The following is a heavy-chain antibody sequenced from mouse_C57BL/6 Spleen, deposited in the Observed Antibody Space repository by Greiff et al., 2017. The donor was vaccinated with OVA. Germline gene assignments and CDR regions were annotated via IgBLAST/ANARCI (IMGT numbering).Heavy chain of an antibody. J-gene: IGHJ4*01. CDR3: ARDQRGAYYSNYGAMDY. V-gene: IGHV5-4*01. CDR1: GFTFSSYA. CDR2: ISDGGSYT. Sequence: EVQRVESGGGLVKPGGSLKLSCAASGFTFSSYAMSWVRQTPEKRLEWVATISDGGSYTYYPDNVKGRFTISRDNAKNNLYLQMSHLKSEDTAMYYCARDQRGAYYSNYGAMDYWGQGTSVTVSS. D-gene: IGHD2-5*01.